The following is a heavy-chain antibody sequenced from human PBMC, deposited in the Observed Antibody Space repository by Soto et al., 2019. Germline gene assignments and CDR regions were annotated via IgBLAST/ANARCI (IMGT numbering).Heavy chain of an antibody. D-gene: IGHD2-2*02. Sequence: PGGSLRLSCAASGFTFSSYGMHWVRQAQGRGLEWVAVISYDGSNNYYADSVKGRFTISRDNSKNTLYLQMNSLRAEDTAVYYCAKEARTPAAIGEYYHYYGMDVWGQGTTVTVS. V-gene: IGHV3-30*18. CDR2: ISYDGSNN. J-gene: IGHJ6*02. CDR3: AKEARTPAAIGEYYHYYGMDV. CDR1: GFTFSSYG.